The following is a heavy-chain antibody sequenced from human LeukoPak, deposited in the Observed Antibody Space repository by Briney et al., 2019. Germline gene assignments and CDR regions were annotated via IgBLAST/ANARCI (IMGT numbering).Heavy chain of an antibody. V-gene: IGHV3-7*01. Sequence: GESLRLSCAASGFTFTTYWMSWVRQAPGKGLEWVANIKQDGTEKYYVDSVKGRFTISRDNARNSLYLQMNSLRAEDTAVYYCAELGITMIGGVWGKGTTVTISS. D-gene: IGHD3-10*02. CDR3: AELGITMIGGV. CDR1: GFTFTTYW. J-gene: IGHJ6*04. CDR2: IKQDGTEK.